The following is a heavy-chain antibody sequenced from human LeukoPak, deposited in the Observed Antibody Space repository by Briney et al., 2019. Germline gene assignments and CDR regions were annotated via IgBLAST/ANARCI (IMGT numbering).Heavy chain of an antibody. CDR2: ITSSGASA. CDR3: VKDEDLYSPTWYPFED. J-gene: IGHJ4*02. D-gene: IGHD5-12*01. CDR1: GFTFSSYS. V-gene: IGHV3-23*01. Sequence: GGSLRLSCAASGFTFSSYSMSRVRQAPGKGLEWVSGITSSGASAYYAASVKGRFTVSRDNSENTLYLQINNLSAEDSGTYYCVKDEDLYSPTWYPFEDWGQGTLVTVSS.